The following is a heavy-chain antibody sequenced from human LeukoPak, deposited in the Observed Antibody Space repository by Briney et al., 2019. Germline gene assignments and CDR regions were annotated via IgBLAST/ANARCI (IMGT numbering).Heavy chain of an antibody. J-gene: IGHJ4*02. CDR2: ISYDGSNK. CDR1: GFTLSSYG. Sequence: GGSLRLSCAASGFTLSSYGMHWVRQAPGKGLEWVAVISYDGSNKYYADSVKGRFTISRDNSKSTLYLQMNSLRAEDTAVYYCAKDYYDSSGYYYSGSGPYWGQGTLVTVSS. CDR3: AKDYYDSSGYYYSGSGPY. D-gene: IGHD3-22*01. V-gene: IGHV3-30*18.